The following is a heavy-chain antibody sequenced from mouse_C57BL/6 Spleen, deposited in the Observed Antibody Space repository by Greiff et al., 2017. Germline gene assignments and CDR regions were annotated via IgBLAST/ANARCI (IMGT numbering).Heavy chain of an antibody. J-gene: IGHJ2*01. CDR3: ARQGDSDFDY. CDR2: INPSSGYT. V-gene: IGHV1-7*01. CDR1: GYTFTSYW. Sequence: VKLMESGAELAKPGASVKLSCKASGYTFTSYWMHWVKQRPGQGLEWIGYINPSSGYTKYNQKFKDKATLTAEKSSSTAYMQLSSLTYEDSAVYYCARQGDSDFDYWGQGNTLKGS.